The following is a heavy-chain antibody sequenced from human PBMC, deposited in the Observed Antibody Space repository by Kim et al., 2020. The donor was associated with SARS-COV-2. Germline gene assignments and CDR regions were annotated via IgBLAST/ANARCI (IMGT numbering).Heavy chain of an antibody. D-gene: IGHD3-10*01. CDR1: GFTFSSFA. V-gene: IGHV3-23*01. CDR3: AKSLVSNNTMVRSLIQYCFDY. J-gene: IGHJ4*02. Sequence: GGSLRLSCAASGFTFSSFAMTWVRQAPGKGLEWVSTISNTGSRIYYADSVKGRVTLSRDNSKNTVFLQMDSLRAEDTAVYYCAKSLVSNNTMVRSLIQYCFDYWGQGTLVTVSS. CDR2: ISNTGSRI.